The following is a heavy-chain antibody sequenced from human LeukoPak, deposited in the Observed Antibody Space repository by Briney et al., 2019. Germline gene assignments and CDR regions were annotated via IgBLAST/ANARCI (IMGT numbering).Heavy chain of an antibody. CDR1: GGSISSYY. J-gene: IGHJ5*02. Sequence: PSETLSLTCTVSGGSISSYYWSWIRQPAGKGLEWIGRIYTSGSTNYNPSLKSRVTMSVDTSKNQFSLKLSSVTAADTAVYYCAGARGYCSSTSCQTTLFDPWGQGTLVTVSS. CDR2: IYTSGST. CDR3: AGARGYCSSTSCQTTLFDP. D-gene: IGHD2-2*01. V-gene: IGHV4-4*07.